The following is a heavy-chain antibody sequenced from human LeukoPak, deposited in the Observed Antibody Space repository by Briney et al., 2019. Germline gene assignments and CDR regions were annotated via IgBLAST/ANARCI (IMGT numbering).Heavy chain of an antibody. V-gene: IGHV4-34*01. CDR3: ARGRSLTRSYSP. J-gene: IGHJ5*02. CDR1: GGSFSRHD. CDR2: VTHNGST. Sequence: SETLSLTCAVYGGSFSRHDWSWIRQPPGKGLEWIGEVTHNGSTIHNPALKSRVTISIDTSKNQFSLSLTSVTAADTAVYFCARGRSLTRSYSPWGRGTLVTVSS. D-gene: IGHD5-18*01.